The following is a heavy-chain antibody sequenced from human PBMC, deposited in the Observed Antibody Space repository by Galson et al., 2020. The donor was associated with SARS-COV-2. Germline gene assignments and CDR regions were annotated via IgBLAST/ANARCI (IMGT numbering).Heavy chain of an antibody. Sequence: ASVKLSCKASGYTFTRYDIHWVRQAPGQGLEWMGWMNPNSGNPGYAQKFQGRVTMTRNTSISTVYMELSSLRSEDTAVYYCAKIGGGSYYGRYFDLWCRGSLVTVSS. D-gene: IGHD1-26*01. J-gene: IGHJ2*01. CDR2: MNPNSGNP. CDR1: GYTFTRYD. V-gene: IGHV1-8*01. CDR3: AKIGGGSYYGRYFDL.